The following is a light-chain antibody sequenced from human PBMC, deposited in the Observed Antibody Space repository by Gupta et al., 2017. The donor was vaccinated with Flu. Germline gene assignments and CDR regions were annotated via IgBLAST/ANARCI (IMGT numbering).Light chain of an antibody. Sequence: QSVLPRPPSPSASPGQRVTISCSGSSSNIGGNPVYWYQQPPGTASNPLVYYNKKTPPAGAVQDSCSKSGTSASLAISGLQSEDEAEDYCAAWDDSMNGPNWVFGGGTKLTVL. CDR3: AAWDDSMNGPNWV. J-gene: IGLJ3*02. CDR1: SSNIGGNP. CDR2: YNK. V-gene: IGLV1-44*01.